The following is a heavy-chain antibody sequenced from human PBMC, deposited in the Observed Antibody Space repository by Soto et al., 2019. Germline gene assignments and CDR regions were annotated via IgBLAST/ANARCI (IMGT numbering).Heavy chain of an antibody. V-gene: IGHV3-30-3*01. Sequence: PRGSLILSCATSGFTLSSYAMHWVRQAPGKGLEWVAVISYDGSNKYYADSVKGRFTISRDNSKNTLYLQMNSLRAEDTAVFYCARDSFPTTTKGHGVYLYYGVDVWGQGTTVTVSS. D-gene: IGHD4-4*01. CDR1: GFTLSSYA. J-gene: IGHJ6*02. CDR2: ISYDGSNK. CDR3: ARDSFPTTTKGHGVYLYYGVDV.